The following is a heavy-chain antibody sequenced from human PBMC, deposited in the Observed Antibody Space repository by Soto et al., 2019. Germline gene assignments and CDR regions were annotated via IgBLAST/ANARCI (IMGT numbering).Heavy chain of an antibody. CDR2: IRSRGYGETT. CDR3: SRARRPEWKVRYFDY. J-gene: IGHJ4*02. CDR1: GFSSSGFTFADYA. D-gene: IGHD3-3*01. V-gene: IGHV3-49*03. Sequence: PGGSLRLSCAASGFSSSGFTFADYAMSWFRQAPGKGLEWVGFIRSRGYGETTQYAASVRGRFTISRDDSKSIVYLQMNSLTTEDTAVYYCSRARRPEWKVRYFDYWGQGTLVTVSS.